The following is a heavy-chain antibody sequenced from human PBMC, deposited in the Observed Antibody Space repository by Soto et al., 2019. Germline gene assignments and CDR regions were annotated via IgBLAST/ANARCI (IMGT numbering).Heavy chain of an antibody. CDR3: VKTLQYSYGLPH. Sequence: PGGSLRHSCSASGFTFSSYAMHWVRQAPGKGLEYVSAISSNGGSTYYADSVKGRFTISRDNSKNTLYLQMSSLRADDTAVYYCVKTLQYSYGLPHWGQGTLVTVSS. V-gene: IGHV3-64D*06. CDR1: GFTFSSYA. J-gene: IGHJ4*02. D-gene: IGHD5-18*01. CDR2: ISSNGGST.